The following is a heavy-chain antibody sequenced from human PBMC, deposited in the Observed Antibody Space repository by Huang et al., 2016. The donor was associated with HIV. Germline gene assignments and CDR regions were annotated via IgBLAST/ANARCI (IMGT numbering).Heavy chain of an antibody. CDR3: VKFTIDDSSVAA. CDR2: SQVDGFNK. CDR1: GFNLSSYA. D-gene: IGHD6-19*01. J-gene: IGHJ5*02. V-gene: IGHV3-30*02. Sequence: QVQLVESGGGVVQPGGSLRLSCAATGFNLSSYAMHWVRPAPGKGLECVEYSQVDGFNKKYADSVKGRFTISRDNSKNTLYLQISSLRAEDTAVYYCVKFTIDDSSVAAWGQGTLVTVS.